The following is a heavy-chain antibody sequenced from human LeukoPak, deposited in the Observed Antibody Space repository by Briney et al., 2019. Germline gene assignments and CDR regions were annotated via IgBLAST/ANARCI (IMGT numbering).Heavy chain of an antibody. D-gene: IGHD2-15*01. Sequence: ASLKVSCMASGYTFTDYGITWVRQAPGQGLEWMGWTSAYNGNTDYAQKLQGRVTMTTDTSTSTAYMELRSLRSDDTAVYYCARATPSGGSRWFDPWGQGTMVTVSS. CDR1: GYTFTDYG. V-gene: IGHV1-18*01. CDR3: ARATPSGGSRWFDP. CDR2: TSAYNGNT. J-gene: IGHJ5*02.